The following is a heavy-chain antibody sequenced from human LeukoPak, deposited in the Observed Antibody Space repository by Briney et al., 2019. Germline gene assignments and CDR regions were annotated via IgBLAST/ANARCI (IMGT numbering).Heavy chain of an antibody. V-gene: IGHV1-2*02. D-gene: IGHD2-15*01. CDR2: INPNSGGA. Sequence: ASVKVSCKASGYTFTGYYMHWVRQAPGQGLEWMGWINPNSGGANYAQKFQGRVTMTRDTSISTAYMELSRLRSDDTAVYYCARVRGVVASIDYWGQGTLVTVSS. J-gene: IGHJ4*02. CDR3: ARVRGVVASIDY. CDR1: GYTFTGYY.